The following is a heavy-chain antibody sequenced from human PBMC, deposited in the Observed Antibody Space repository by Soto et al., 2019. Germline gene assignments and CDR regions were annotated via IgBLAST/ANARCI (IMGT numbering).Heavy chain of an antibody. D-gene: IGHD6-19*01. J-gene: IGHJ4*02. CDR3: AKGGRQWLVTSDFNY. V-gene: IGHV3-30*18. Sequence: GGSPRLSCAASGFTFRDYAMHWVRPAPGKGLEWVAVVSHDGRNTHYADSVKGRFTISRDSSKNTVSLEMTSLRAEDTAVYYCAKGGRQWLVTSDFNYWGQGALVTVSS. CDR1: GFTFRDYA. CDR2: VSHDGRNT.